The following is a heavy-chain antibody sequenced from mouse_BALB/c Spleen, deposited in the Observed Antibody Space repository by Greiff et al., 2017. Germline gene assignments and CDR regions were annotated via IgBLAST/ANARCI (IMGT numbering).Heavy chain of an antibody. CDR1: GFTFSSYT. CDR3: TRVDYKAMDY. CDR2: ISSGGSYT. Sequence: EVQVVESGGGLVKPGGSLKLSCAASGFTFSSYTMSWVRQTPEKRLEWVATISSGGSYTYYPDSVKGRFTISRDNAKNTLYLQMSSLKSEDTAMYYCTRVDYKAMDYWGQGTSVTVSS. V-gene: IGHV5-6-4*01. J-gene: IGHJ4*01.